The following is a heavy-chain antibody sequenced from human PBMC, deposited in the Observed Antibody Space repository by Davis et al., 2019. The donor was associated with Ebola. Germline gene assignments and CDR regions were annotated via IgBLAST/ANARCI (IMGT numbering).Heavy chain of an antibody. CDR1: GLSVSDAW. D-gene: IGHD6-6*01. V-gene: IGHV3-15*01. Sequence: GESLKISCAASGLSVSDAWMGWVRQAPGKGLEPIGRIKDKIYYGAIDYAAPVKGRFTISRDESKNTVSLRMDSLKTEDTGVYFCTTDRGLKARPLFDLWGQGTLVTVSS. CDR2: IKDKIYYGAI. CDR3: TTDRGLKARPLFDL. J-gene: IGHJ4*02.